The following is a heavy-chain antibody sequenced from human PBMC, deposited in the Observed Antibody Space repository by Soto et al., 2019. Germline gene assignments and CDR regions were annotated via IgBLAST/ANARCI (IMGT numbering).Heavy chain of an antibody. CDR3: AKAPSYYGSGSYYRANNWFDP. D-gene: IGHD3-10*01. J-gene: IGHJ5*02. CDR1: GFTFSSYA. Sequence: GGSLRLSCAASGFTFSSYAMSWVRQAPGKGLEWVSAISGSGGSTYYADSVKGRFTISRDNSKNTLYLQMNSLRAEDTAVYYCAKAPSYYGSGSYYRANNWFDPWGQGTLVTVSS. CDR2: ISGSGGST. V-gene: IGHV3-23*01.